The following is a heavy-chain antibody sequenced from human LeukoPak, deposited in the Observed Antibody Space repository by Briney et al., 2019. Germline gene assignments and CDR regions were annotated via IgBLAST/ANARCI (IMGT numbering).Heavy chain of an antibody. CDR2: IIPIFGTA. J-gene: IGHJ5*02. D-gene: IGHD2-2*01. V-gene: IGHV1-69*05. CDR1: GYTFTSYG. CDR3: ARDNVPAXXXWFXX. Sequence: SVKVSCKASGYTFTSYGISWVRQAPGQGLEWMGGIIPIFGTANYAQKFQGRVTITTDESTSTAYMELSSLRSEDTAVYYCARDNVPAXXXWFXXXGQGT.